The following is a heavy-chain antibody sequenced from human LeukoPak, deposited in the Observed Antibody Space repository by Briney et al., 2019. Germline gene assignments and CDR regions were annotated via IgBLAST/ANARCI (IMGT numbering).Heavy chain of an antibody. Sequence: SETLSLTCTVSGGSISSGGYSWRWIRQPPGKGLEWIGYIYHSGSTYYNPSLKSRVTISVDRSKNQFSLKLSSVTAADTAVYYCARAQDDYGGKGFDYWGQGTLVTVSS. D-gene: IGHD4-23*01. V-gene: IGHV4-30-2*01. CDR2: IYHSGST. CDR1: GGSISSGGYS. CDR3: ARAQDDYGGKGFDY. J-gene: IGHJ4*02.